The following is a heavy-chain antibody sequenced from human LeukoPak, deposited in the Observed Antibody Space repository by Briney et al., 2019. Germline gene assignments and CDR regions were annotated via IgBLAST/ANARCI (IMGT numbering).Heavy chain of an antibody. V-gene: IGHV1-69*04. CDR1: GGTFSSYA. CDR2: IIPILGIA. D-gene: IGHD3-22*01. CDR3: ARDQAAYYDRSGYHYSSTAAAFDI. Sequence: SVKVSCKASGGTFSSYAISWVRQVPGQGLEWMGRIIPILGIANYAQKLQGRVTITADKSTSTAYMELSSLRSEDTAVYYCARDQAAYYDRSGYHYSSTAAAFDIWGQGTVVTVSS. J-gene: IGHJ3*02.